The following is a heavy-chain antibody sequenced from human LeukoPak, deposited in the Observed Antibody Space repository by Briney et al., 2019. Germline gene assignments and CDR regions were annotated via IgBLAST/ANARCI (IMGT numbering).Heavy chain of an antibody. CDR2: ISGSGGST. J-gene: IGHJ4*02. CDR3: ARDVVGAIRPFDY. V-gene: IGHV3-23*01. Sequence: PGGSLRLSCAASGFTFSSYWMSWVRQAPGKGLEWVSAISGSGGSTYYADSVKGRFTISRDNSKNTLYLQMNSLRAEDTAVYYCARDVVGAIRPFDYWGQGTLVTVSS. CDR1: GFTFSSYW. D-gene: IGHD1-26*01.